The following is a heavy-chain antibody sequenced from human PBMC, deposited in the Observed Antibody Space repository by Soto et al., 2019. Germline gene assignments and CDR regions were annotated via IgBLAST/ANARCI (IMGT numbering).Heavy chain of an antibody. CDR3: AKEHYYDSSGYLGTFDY. CDR1: GLTFSSYW. D-gene: IGHD3-22*01. Sequence: GGSLRLSCVASGLTFSSYWMDWVRQAPGKGLVWVSRIKSDGSNIAYGDSVKGRFSISRDNAKNSLYLQMNSLRAEDTAVYYCAKEHYYDSSGYLGTFDYWGQGTLVTVSS. V-gene: IGHV3-74*01. CDR2: IKSDGSNI. J-gene: IGHJ4*02.